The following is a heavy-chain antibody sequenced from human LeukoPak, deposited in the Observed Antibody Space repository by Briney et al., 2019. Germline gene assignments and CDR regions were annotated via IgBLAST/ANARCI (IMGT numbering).Heavy chain of an antibody. D-gene: IGHD5-12*01. Sequence: GGSLRLSCAASGFTFDGYAMSWVRQAPGKGLEWVSAISGSGGSTYYADSVKGRFTISRDNSKNTLYLQMNSLRAEDTAVYYCAKVGTRGMATIPDFDYWGQGTLVTVSS. CDR3: AKVGTRGMATIPDFDY. J-gene: IGHJ4*02. CDR1: GFTFDGYA. CDR2: ISGSGGST. V-gene: IGHV3-23*01.